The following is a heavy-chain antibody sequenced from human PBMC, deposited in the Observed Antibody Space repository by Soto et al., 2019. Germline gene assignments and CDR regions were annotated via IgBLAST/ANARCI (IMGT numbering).Heavy chain of an antibody. D-gene: IGHD6-6*01. V-gene: IGHV3-23*01. CDR3: AKGVAVGFHFGSSTDRGVDP. CDR1: GFTFSNYA. CDR2: ISGSGGTT. Sequence: EVQLLESGGVLVQPGGSLRLSCAASGFTFSNYAMSWVRQAPGKGLEWVSIISGSGGTTYHADSVKDRFTISRDNSKNTLFLQMNSLRAEDTAVYYCAKGVAVGFHFGSSTDRGVDPWGQGTLVTVST. J-gene: IGHJ5*02.